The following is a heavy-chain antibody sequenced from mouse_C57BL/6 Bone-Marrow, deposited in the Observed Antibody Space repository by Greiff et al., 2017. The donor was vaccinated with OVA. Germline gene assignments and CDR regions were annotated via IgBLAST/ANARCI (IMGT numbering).Heavy chain of an antibody. V-gene: IGHV1-7*01. D-gene: IGHD1-1*01. CDR1: GYTFSSYW. Sequence: VQLQQSGAELAKPGASVKLSCKASGYTFSSYWMHWVKQRPGQGLEWIGYIDPSSGYTKYNQKFKDKATLTADKSSSTAYMQLSSLTYEDAAVYYCAKLPLAYWGQGTLVTVSA. CDR3: AKLPLAY. J-gene: IGHJ3*01. CDR2: IDPSSGYT.